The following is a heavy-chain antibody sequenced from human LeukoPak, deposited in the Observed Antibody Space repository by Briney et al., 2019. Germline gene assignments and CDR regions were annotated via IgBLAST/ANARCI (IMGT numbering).Heavy chain of an antibody. V-gene: IGHV3-7*01. CDR3: AREPHGDFDY. CDR2: IKQDGSEK. CDR1: GFTFGSYW. J-gene: IGHJ4*02. Sequence: PGGSLRLSCAAPGFTFGSYWMSWVRQAPGKGLEWVANIKQDGSEKYYVDSVKGRFTISRDNAKNSLYLQMNSLRAEDTAVYYCAREPHGDFDYWGQGTLVTVSS. D-gene: IGHD4-17*01.